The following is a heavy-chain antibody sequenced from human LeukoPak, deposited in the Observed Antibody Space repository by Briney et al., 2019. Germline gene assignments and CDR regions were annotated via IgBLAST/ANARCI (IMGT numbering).Heavy chain of an antibody. D-gene: IGHD1-26*01. CDR1: GFTFSSYA. V-gene: IGHV3-48*03. CDR2: ISSSGSTI. J-gene: IGHJ6*03. CDR3: ARDPYSGSYGNEYYYYMDV. Sequence: PGGSLRLSCEVSGFTFSSYAMHWVRQAPGKGLEWVSYISSSGSTIYYADSVKGRFTISRDNARNSLSLQMNSLRAEDTAVYYCARDPYSGSYGNEYYYYMDVWGKGTTVTISS.